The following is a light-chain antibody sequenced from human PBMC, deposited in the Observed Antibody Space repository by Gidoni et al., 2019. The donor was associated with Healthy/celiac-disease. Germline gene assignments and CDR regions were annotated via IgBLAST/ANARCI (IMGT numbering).Light chain of an antibody. CDR2: DAS. Sequence: IVLPQSPATLALSPGESATLSCMASQSVSSYLAWYQQKPGQAPRLLIYDASNRATGIPARFSGSGSGTDFTLTISSLEPEDFAVYYCQQRSNWPRTFXXXTKVEIK. V-gene: IGKV3-11*01. CDR3: QQRSNWPRT. CDR1: QSVSSY. J-gene: IGKJ1*01.